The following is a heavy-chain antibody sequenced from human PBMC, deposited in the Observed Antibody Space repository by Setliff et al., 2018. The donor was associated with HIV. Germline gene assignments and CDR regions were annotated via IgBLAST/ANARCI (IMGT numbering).Heavy chain of an antibody. CDR1: GGSIDSTSYY. J-gene: IGHJ5*02. V-gene: IGHV4-39*07. Sequence: PETLSLTCTVSGGSIDSTSYYWSWIRQPPGKGLEWIGEINHSGSTNYNPSLKSRVTISVDTSKNQFSLKLSSVTAADTAVYYCARGGRSLAAQTWFDPWGQGTLVTVSS. CDR2: INHSGST. CDR3: ARGGRSLAAQTWFDP. D-gene: IGHD6-6*01.